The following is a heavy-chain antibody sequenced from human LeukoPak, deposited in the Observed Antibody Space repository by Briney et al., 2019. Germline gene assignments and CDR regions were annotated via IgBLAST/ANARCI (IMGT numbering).Heavy chain of an antibody. CDR1: GYTFTGYY. D-gene: IGHD2-2*01. Sequence: ASVKVSCKASGYTFTGYYMHWVRQAPGQGLEWMGWINPNSGGTNYAQKFQGRVTMTRDTSISTAYMEPSRLRSDDTAVYYCARESLDIVVVPAAIVIDPWGQGTLVTVSS. CDR2: INPNSGGT. CDR3: ARESLDIVVVPAAIVIDP. V-gene: IGHV1-2*02. J-gene: IGHJ5*02.